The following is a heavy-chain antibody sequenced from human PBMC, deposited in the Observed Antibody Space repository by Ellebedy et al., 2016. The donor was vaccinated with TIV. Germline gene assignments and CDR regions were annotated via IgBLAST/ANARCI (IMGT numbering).Heavy chain of an antibody. D-gene: IGHD2-15*01. Sequence: GGSLRLSCAASGFTFSSYEMNWVRQAPGKGLEWISYISSSGSTIYYADSVKGRFTISRDNAKISLYLQMNSLRAEDTAVYYCARACSGGGCYYAFDIWGQGTMVTVSS. CDR2: ISSSGSTI. J-gene: IGHJ3*02. V-gene: IGHV3-48*03. CDR3: ARACSGGGCYYAFDI. CDR1: GFTFSSYE.